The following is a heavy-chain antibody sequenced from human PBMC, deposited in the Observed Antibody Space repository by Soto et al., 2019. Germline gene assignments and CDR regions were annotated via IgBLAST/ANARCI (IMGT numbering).Heavy chain of an antibody. CDR1: RFSFSVYT. J-gene: IGHJ4*02. V-gene: IGHV3-23*01. CDR3: AKERIGIQGRFDS. Sequence: GGSLRLSSAASRFSFSVYTMDWVSPAPGKGLEWVALSIPSATTYYADPVKGRFTISRDNSKNTVYLEMNSLKSDATAVYYCAKERIGIQGRFDSWGPGTLVTVSS. CDR2: SIPSATT. D-gene: IGHD1-1*01.